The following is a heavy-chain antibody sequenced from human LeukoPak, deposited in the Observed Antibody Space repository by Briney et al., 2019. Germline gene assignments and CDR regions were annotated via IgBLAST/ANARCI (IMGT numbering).Heavy chain of an antibody. CDR1: GGSISHYY. CDR2: IYYSGST. CDR3: ARYGLAYTYDF. Sequence: SETLSLTCTVSGGSISHYYWSWIRQPPGKGLEWIGYIYYSGSTNYNPSLKSRVTMSVDTSKNQFSLKLSSVTAADTAVYYCARYGLAYTYDFWGQGTLVTVSS. J-gene: IGHJ4*02. D-gene: IGHD3-16*01. V-gene: IGHV4-59*01.